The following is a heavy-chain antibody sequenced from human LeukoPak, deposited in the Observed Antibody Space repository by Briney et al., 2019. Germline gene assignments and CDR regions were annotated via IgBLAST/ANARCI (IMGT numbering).Heavy chain of an antibody. CDR2: ISGSGDNT. J-gene: IGHJ6*02. Sequence: GGSLRLSCAASGFTFSSYAMSWVRQVPGKGLEWVSVISGSGDNTYYADSVKGRFTISRDNSKNTLYLQMNSLRAEDTAVYYCAKGQSYYYYGMDVWGQGTTVTVSS. CDR1: GFTFSSYA. CDR3: AKGQSYYYYGMDV. V-gene: IGHV3-23*01.